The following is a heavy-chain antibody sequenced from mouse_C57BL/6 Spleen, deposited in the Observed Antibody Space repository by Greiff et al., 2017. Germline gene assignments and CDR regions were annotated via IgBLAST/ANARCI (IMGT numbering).Heavy chain of an antibody. CDR3: TRVDLLTRYFDV. D-gene: IGHD2-1*01. Sequence: DVMLVESGEGLVKPGGSLKLSCAASGFTFSSYAMSWVRQTPEKRLEWVAYISSGGDYIYYADTVKGRFTISRDNARNTLYLQMSSLKSENTAMYYCTRVDLLTRYFDVWGTGTTVTVSS. CDR2: ISSGGDYI. V-gene: IGHV5-9-1*02. J-gene: IGHJ1*03. CDR1: GFTFSSYA.